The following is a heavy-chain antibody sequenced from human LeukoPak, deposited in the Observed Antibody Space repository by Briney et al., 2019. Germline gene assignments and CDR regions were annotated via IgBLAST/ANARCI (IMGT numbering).Heavy chain of an antibody. V-gene: IGHV3-20*04. CDR2: IHWNGDTT. CDR1: GFTFDDYG. CDR3: ARGLRYYYYYYIDV. Sequence: GGSLRLSCTASGFTFDDYGMNWVRRAPGKGLEWISGIHWNGDTTNYAASVEGRFTISRDNAKNSLYLQMNSLRAEDTALYYCARGLRYYYYYYIDVCGKGATVTVSS. J-gene: IGHJ6*03. D-gene: IGHD3-9*01.